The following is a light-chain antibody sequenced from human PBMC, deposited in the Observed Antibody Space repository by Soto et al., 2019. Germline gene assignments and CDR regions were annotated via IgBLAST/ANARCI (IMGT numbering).Light chain of an antibody. CDR2: AAS. CDR1: QDINNY. Sequence: DIQMTQSPSSLSASVGDRVTITCRASQDINNYVVWYQQSPGKVPKLMIYAASTLHSGVPSRFSGSGSGTDFNLTISSLQPEDVATYYCQKYNSAPLTFGGGTKVEIK. V-gene: IGKV1-27*01. J-gene: IGKJ4*01. CDR3: QKYNSAPLT.